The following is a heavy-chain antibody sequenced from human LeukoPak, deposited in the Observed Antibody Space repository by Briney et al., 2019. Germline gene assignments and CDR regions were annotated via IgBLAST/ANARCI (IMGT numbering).Heavy chain of an antibody. D-gene: IGHD2-2*01. Sequence: RSSETLSLTCTVSGGSISSGSYYWSWIRQPAGKGLEWIGRIYTSGSTNYNPSLKSRVTISVDTSKNQFSLKLSSVTAADTAVYYCARDCSSSPYYYYYYYMDVWGKGTTVTVSS. CDR3: ARDCSSSPYYYYYYYMDV. V-gene: IGHV4-61*02. J-gene: IGHJ6*03. CDR1: GGSISSGSYY. CDR2: IYTSGST.